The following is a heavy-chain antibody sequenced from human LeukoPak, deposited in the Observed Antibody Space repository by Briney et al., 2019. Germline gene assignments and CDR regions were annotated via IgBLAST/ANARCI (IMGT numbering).Heavy chain of an antibody. V-gene: IGHV4-34*01. CDR2: INHSGST. D-gene: IGHD7-27*01. CDR3: ARGPSLGRNFDY. Sequence: PSETLSLTCAVYGGSFSGYYWSWIRQPPGKGLEWIGEINHSGSTNYNPSLKSRVTISVDTSKNQFSLTLSSVTAADTAVYYCARGPSLGRNFDYWGQGT. CDR1: GGSFSGYY. J-gene: IGHJ4*02.